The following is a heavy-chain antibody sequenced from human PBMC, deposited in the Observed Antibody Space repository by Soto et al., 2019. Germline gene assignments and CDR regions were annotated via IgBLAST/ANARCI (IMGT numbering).Heavy chain of an antibody. J-gene: IGHJ6*02. Sequence: QVQLVQSGAEVKKPGSSVKVSCKASGGTFSRYAISWVRQAPGQGLEWRGGIIPIFGTANYAQKFQGRVTITADESTSTAYMELSSLRSEDTAVYYCARQGSALRDYYYGMDGWGQGTTVTVAS. D-gene: IGHD3-9*01. CDR3: ARQGSALRDYYYGMDG. CDR1: GGTFSRYA. V-gene: IGHV1-69*12. CDR2: IIPIFGTA.